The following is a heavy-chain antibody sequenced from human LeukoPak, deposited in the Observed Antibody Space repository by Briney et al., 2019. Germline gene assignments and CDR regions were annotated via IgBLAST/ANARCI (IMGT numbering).Heavy chain of an antibody. CDR3: ARDPTVTTGWDY. Sequence: ASVKVSCKASGGTFSSYTIRWVRQAPGQGLEWMGRIIPILGIANYAQKFQGRVTITAHKSTSTAYMELSSLRSEDTAVYYCARDPTVTTGWDYLGQGTLVTVSS. J-gene: IGHJ4*02. CDR1: GGTFSSYT. CDR2: IIPILGIA. V-gene: IGHV1-69*04. D-gene: IGHD4-11*01.